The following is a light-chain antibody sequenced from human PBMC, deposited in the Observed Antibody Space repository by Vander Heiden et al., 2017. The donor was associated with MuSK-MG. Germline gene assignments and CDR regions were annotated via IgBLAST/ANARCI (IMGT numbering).Light chain of an antibody. Sequence: DIQMTQSPSSLSASVGDRVTVTCRASQMISTFLNWYQQKPGEVPKVLIFAASSLESGVPSRFSGSGSGTDFTLTISRLQPEDFATYYCQQRDSSPYTFGQGTKMEIK. V-gene: IGKV1-39*01. J-gene: IGKJ2*01. CDR3: QQRDSSPYT. CDR2: AAS. CDR1: QMISTF.